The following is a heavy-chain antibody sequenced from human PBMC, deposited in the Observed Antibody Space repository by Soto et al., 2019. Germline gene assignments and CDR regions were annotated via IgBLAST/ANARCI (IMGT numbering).Heavy chain of an antibody. CDR1: GFFFSSYT. CDR2: FSATSENT. D-gene: IGHD6-19*01. V-gene: IGHV3-23*01. CDR3: AKARDQQWVRLPFDY. Sequence: EVQLLESGGGLVQPGGSLRLSCVGSGFFFSSYTMTWVRQDPGKGLEWVSSFSATSENTYYADSVRGRFTISRDNSKNTLFLQMNSLTAEDTAMYYCAKARDQQWVRLPFDYWGQGILVIVSS. J-gene: IGHJ4*02.